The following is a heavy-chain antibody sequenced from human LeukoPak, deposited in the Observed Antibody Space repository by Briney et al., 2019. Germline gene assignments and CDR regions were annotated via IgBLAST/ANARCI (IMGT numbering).Heavy chain of an antibody. CDR1: SGSISTYY. J-gene: IGHJ4*02. CDR3: ARFKRAGGWSYFDY. V-gene: IGHV4-59*01. D-gene: IGHD6-19*01. Sequence: SETLSLTCTVSSGSISTYYWSWIRKPPGKGLEWIGHIYNSGSTNYSPSLKSRVTISVDTSKNQFSLKLSSVTAADTAVYYCARFKRAGGWSYFDYWGQGTLVTVSS. CDR2: IYNSGST.